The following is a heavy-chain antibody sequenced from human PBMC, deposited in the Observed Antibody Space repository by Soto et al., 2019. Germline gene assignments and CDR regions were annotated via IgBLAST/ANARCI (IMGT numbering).Heavy chain of an antibody. J-gene: IGHJ4*02. CDR1: GFTFSTHG. Sequence: QVQLVESGGGVVQPGRSLRLSCAPSGFTFSTHGMHWVRQAPGKGLVWVAVIWYDGSHQYYADSVKGRFTIARDNSKNMLDLQMNSLRVEDTAVYYCARELGTFNYGSSYFDSWGQGTPVTVSS. D-gene: IGHD3-10*01. CDR2: IWYDGSHQ. CDR3: ARELGTFNYGSSYFDS. V-gene: IGHV3-33*01.